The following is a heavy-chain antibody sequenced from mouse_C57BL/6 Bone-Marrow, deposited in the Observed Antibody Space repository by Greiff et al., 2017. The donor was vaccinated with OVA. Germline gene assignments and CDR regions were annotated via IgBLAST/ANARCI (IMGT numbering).Heavy chain of an antibody. CDR1: GYTFTDYY. CDR2: IYPGSGNT. J-gene: IGHJ1*03. Sequence: QVQLQQSGAELVRPGASVKLSCKASGYTFTDYYINWVKQRPGQGLEWIARIYPGSGNTYYNEKFKGKATLTAEKSSSTAYMQLSSLTSEDSAVYFCAREVYYGSSYLPYWYFDVWGTGTTVTVSS. V-gene: IGHV1-76*01. CDR3: AREVYYGSSYLPYWYFDV. D-gene: IGHD1-1*01.